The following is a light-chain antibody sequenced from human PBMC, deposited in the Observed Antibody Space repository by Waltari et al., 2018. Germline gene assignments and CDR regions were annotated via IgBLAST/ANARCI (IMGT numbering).Light chain of an antibody. J-gene: IGLJ3*02. CDR1: SSDVGSYNR. CDR3: SSYTSSSTVM. Sequence: QSALTQPPSVSGSPGQSVTISCTGTSSDVGSYNRVSWYQQPPGTAPKLMIYDVRNRPSGVPDRFSGSKSGNTASLTISGLQAEDEADYYCSSYTSSSTVMFGGGTKLTVL. CDR2: DVR. V-gene: IGLV2-18*02.